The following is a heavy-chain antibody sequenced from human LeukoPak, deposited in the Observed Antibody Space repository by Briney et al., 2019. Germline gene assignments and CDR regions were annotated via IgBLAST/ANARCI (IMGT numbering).Heavy chain of an antibody. CDR3: ARESLGYKNWFDP. CDR2: IYSGGST. CDR1: GFTVSSNY. V-gene: IGHV3-53*01. D-gene: IGHD5-24*01. J-gene: IGHJ5*02. Sequence: PGGSLRLSCAASGFTVSSNYMSWVRQAPGKGLEWVSVIYSGGSTYYADSVKGRFTISRDNSKNTLYLQMNSLRAEDTAVYYCARESLGYKNWFDPWGQRTLVTVSS.